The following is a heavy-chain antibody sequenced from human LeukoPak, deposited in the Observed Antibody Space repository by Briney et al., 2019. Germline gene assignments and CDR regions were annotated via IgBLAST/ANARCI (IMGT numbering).Heavy chain of an antibody. CDR3: ARGYRGFDM. Sequence: GGSLGLSCAASGFTFSSYTMNWVRQAPGKGLEWVSSISSGSNYIYYADSVKGRFTISRDSAKNSLYLQMNSLRAEDTAVYYCARGYRGFDMWGQGTMVTVSS. V-gene: IGHV3-21*01. CDR2: ISSGSNYI. D-gene: IGHD5-18*01. CDR1: GFTFSSYT. J-gene: IGHJ3*02.